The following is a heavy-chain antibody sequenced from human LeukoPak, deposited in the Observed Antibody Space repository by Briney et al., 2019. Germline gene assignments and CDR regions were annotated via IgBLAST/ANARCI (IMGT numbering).Heavy chain of an antibody. CDR1: GGSFSGYY. Sequence: PSETLSLTCAVYGGSFSGYYWSWLRQPPGKGREGLGEINHSGSTNYNPSLKSRVTISVDTSKNQFSLKLSSVTAADTAVYYCARPLRYYGSGSYGAFDIWGQGTMVTVSS. D-gene: IGHD3-10*01. CDR3: ARPLRYYGSGSYGAFDI. J-gene: IGHJ3*02. CDR2: INHSGST. V-gene: IGHV4-34*01.